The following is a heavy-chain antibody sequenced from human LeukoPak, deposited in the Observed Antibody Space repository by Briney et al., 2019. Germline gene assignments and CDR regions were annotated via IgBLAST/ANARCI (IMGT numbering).Heavy chain of an antibody. D-gene: IGHD4-17*01. CDR2: ISGSGGST. CDR1: GFTFSSYA. CDR3: AKRVKDYGDYELDH. J-gene: IGHJ4*02. V-gene: IGHV3-23*01. Sequence: GGSLRLSCAASGFTFSSYAMSWVRQAPGKGLEWVSAISGSGGSTYYADSVKGRFTISRDNSKNTLYLQMNSLRAEDTAVYYCAKRVKDYGDYELDHWGQGTLVTVSS.